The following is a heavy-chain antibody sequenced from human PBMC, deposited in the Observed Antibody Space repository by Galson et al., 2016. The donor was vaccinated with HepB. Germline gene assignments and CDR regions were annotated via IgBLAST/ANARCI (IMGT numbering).Heavy chain of an antibody. D-gene: IGHD2-15*01. CDR2: IYSGGGT. CDR3: ARDLPLLG. CDR1: GFTVSNNY. J-gene: IGHJ4*02. Sequence: SLRLSCAASGFTVSNNYMRWVRQAPGKGLEWVSVIYSGGGTYYADSVKGRFTISRDNSKNTLYLQMNSLRAEDTAVYYCARDLPLLGWGQGTLVTVSS. V-gene: IGHV3-53*01.